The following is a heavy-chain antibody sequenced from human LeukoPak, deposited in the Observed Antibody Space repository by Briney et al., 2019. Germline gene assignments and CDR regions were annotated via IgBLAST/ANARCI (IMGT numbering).Heavy chain of an antibody. CDR3: AMIKEG. D-gene: IGHD3-22*01. J-gene: IGHJ4*02. Sequence: GGSLRLCCAASGFTFSNNWMHWVRQAPGKGLVWVSRINSDGRTTTYADYVKGRFTISRDNAKNTLYLQMNSLRAEDTAVYYCAMIKEGWGQGTLVTVSS. CDR1: GFTFSNNW. CDR2: INSDGRTT. V-gene: IGHV3-74*01.